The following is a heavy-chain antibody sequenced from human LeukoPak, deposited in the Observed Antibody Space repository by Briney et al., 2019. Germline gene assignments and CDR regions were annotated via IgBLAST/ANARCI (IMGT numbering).Heavy chain of an antibody. CDR1: GFTFTDYS. CDR2: MNSDGSHI. CDR3: ARGSFGVFDY. Sequence: GGSLRLSCAASGFTFTDYSMNWVRQAPGKGLEWVSSMNSDGSHIYHAGSVEGRFTISRDNARNSLYLQMNGLRGEDTAVYYCARGSFGVFDYWGQGILVTVSS. J-gene: IGHJ4*02. V-gene: IGHV3-48*01. D-gene: IGHD3-10*01.